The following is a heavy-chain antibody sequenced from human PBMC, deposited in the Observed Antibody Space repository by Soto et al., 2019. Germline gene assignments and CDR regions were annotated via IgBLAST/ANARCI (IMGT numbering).Heavy chain of an antibody. CDR3: ARGIHYYDSSGHTD. CDR2: MNPNSGNT. D-gene: IGHD3-22*01. Sequence: QVQLVQSGAEVKKPGASVKVSCKASGYTFTSYDINWVRQATGQGLEWMGWMNPNSGNTGYAQKFQGRVTMTRNTSLSTDYMELSSLRAEDTAVYYCARGIHYYDSSGHTDWGQGTLVTVSS. J-gene: IGHJ1*01. CDR1: GYTFTSYD. V-gene: IGHV1-8*01.